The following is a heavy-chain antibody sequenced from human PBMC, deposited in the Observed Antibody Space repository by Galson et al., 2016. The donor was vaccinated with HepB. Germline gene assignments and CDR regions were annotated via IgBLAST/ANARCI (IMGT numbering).Heavy chain of an antibody. D-gene: IGHD6-19*01. CDR3: ARQSSDSDYFDF. V-gene: IGHV4-34*01. CDR1: GQSLSGYY. CDR2: SHYSGST. J-gene: IGHJ2*01. Sequence: SETLSLTCAVHGQSLSGYYCSWIRQPPGKGLEWIGNSHYSGSTYYNPSLKSRVTMSVYTSKNEFSLRLTSVTAADTAVYFCARQSSDSDYFDFWGRGTLVTVSS.